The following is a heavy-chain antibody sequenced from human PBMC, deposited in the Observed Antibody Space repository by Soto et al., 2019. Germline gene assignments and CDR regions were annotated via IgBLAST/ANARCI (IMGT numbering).Heavy chain of an antibody. J-gene: IGHJ6*02. V-gene: IGHV3-11*06. CDR2: ISSSNAYT. Sequence: GGSLRLSCAGSKFSSSDYYMSWIRQAPGKGLEWVSYISSSNAYTNYADSVKGRFTISRDNAKNLFYLQMNSLRAEDTAVYYCARGRSSSWYRDGLDVWGQGTTVTVSS. CDR3: ARGRSSSWYRDGLDV. D-gene: IGHD6-13*01. CDR1: KFSSSDYY.